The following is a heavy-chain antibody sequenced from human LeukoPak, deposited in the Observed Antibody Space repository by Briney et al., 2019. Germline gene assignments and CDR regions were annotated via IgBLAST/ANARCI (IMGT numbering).Heavy chain of an antibody. Sequence: GGSLRLSCAASGFTVSNNYMSWVRQAPGKGLEWVSVIYSGGSTYNADSVKGRFTISRDNAKNSLYLQMNSLRAEDTAVYHCARDRINYYGSGSYLRDDYWGQGTLVTVSS. CDR1: GFTVSNNY. V-gene: IGHV3-53*01. CDR2: IYSGGST. J-gene: IGHJ4*02. CDR3: ARDRINYYGSGSYLRDDY. D-gene: IGHD3-10*01.